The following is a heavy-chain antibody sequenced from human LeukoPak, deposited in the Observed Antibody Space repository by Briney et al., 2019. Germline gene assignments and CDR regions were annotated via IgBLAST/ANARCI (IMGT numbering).Heavy chain of an antibody. V-gene: IGHV1-69*04. CDR2: IIPILGIA. CDR3: ARDWKVNYFDY. D-gene: IGHD1-1*01. CDR1: GGTFSSYA. J-gene: IGHJ4*02. Sequence: SVKVSCKASGGTFSSYAISWVRQAPGQGLEWMGRIIPILGIANYAQKFQGRVTITADKSTSTAYMELSSLRTEDTAVYYCARDWKVNYFDYWGQGTLVTVSS.